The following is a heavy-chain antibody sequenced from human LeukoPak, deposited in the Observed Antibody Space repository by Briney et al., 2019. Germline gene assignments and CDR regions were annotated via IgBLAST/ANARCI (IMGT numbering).Heavy chain of an antibody. D-gene: IGHD1-26*01. J-gene: IGHJ4*02. CDR1: GFTFGDYA. Sequence: GGSLRLXCTASGFTFGDYAMSWFRQAPGKGLEWVGFIRSKAYGGTTEYAASVKGRFTISRDDSKSIAYLQMNSLKTEDTAVYYCTRAVGATFSVDHWGQGTLVTVSS. V-gene: IGHV3-49*03. CDR2: IRSKAYGGTT. CDR3: TRAVGATFSVDH.